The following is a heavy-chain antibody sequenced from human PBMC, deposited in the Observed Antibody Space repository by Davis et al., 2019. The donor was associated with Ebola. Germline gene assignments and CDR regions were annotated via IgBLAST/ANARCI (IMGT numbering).Heavy chain of an antibody. Sequence: GESLITSCAAPGFTFADYALHWVRHAPGKGLELVSLISWDGYTAYYADFVKGRFTISRDNSKNSLFLQMSSLRAEDTALYDCAKGDSSSQFPIDYWGQGTLVTVAS. CDR3: AKGDSSSQFPIDY. CDR2: ISWDGYTA. V-gene: IGHV3-43D*03. D-gene: IGHD6-13*01. CDR1: GFTFADYA. J-gene: IGHJ4*02.